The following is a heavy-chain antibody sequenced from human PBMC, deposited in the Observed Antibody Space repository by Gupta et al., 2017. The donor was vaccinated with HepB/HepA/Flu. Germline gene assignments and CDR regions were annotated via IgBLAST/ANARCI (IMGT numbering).Heavy chain of an antibody. CDR1: GGSFSGYY. J-gene: IGHJ5*02. Sequence: QVQLQQWGAGLLKPSETLSLTCAVYGGSFSGYYWSWIRQPPGKGLEWIGEINHSGSTNYNPSLKSRVTISVDTSKNQFSLKLSSVTAADTAVYYCARGLSDDYGGNSDSVWFDPWGQGTLVTVSS. D-gene: IGHD4-23*01. V-gene: IGHV4-34*01. CDR3: ARGLSDDYGGNSDSVWFDP. CDR2: INHSGST.